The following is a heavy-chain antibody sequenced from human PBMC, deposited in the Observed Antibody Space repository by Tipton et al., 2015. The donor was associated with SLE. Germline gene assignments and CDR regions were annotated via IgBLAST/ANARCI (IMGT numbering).Heavy chain of an antibody. D-gene: IGHD5-12*01. J-gene: IGHJ4*02. CDR2: ISVYSGYT. CDR1: GYTFTSYG. V-gene: IGHV1-18*01. Sequence: QSGAEVKKPGASVKVSCKASGYTFTSYGISWVRQAPGQGLEWMGWISVYSGYTNYAQKLQGRVTMTTDTSTSTAYMELRSLRSDDTAVYYCARANPFYTGYDFDYWGQGTLVTVSS. CDR3: ARANPFYTGYDFDY.